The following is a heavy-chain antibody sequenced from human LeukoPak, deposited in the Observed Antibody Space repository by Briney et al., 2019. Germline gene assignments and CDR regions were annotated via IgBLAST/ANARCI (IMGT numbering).Heavy chain of an antibody. J-gene: IGHJ4*02. CDR2: ISSSGSTI. CDR1: GFTFSSYE. Sequence: GGSLRLSCAASGFTFSSYEMNWVRQAPGKGLEWVSYISSSGSTIYYADSVKGRFTISRDNAKNSLYLQMNSLRAEDTAVYYCEGHGGYESFDYWGQGTMVTVSS. CDR3: EGHGGYESFDY. V-gene: IGHV3-48*03. D-gene: IGHD5-12*01.